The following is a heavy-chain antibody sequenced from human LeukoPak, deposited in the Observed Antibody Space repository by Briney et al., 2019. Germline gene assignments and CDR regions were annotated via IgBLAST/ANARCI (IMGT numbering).Heavy chain of an antibody. V-gene: IGHV4-59*01. J-gene: IGHJ3*02. CDR3: ARDRYGSSWAFDI. Sequence: SQTLSLTCTVSGGSISGYYWSWIRQPPGKGLEWIGYIYYSGSTNYTPSLKSRVTISLDTSKIQFSLKLTSVTAADTAVYYCARDRYGSSWAFDIWGQGTMVTVSS. CDR2: IYYSGST. CDR1: GGSISGYY. D-gene: IGHD6-6*01.